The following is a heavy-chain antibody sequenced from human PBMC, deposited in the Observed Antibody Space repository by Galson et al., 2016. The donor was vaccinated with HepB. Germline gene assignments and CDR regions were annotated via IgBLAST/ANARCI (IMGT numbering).Heavy chain of an antibody. D-gene: IGHD2-21*01. CDR2: INHSGNT. CDR1: GGSFSGYY. Sequence: ETLSLTCAVYGGSFSGYYWSWIRQPPGKGLEWIGEINHSGNTNYNPSLKSRVTMSVDTSKNQLSLRLNSVAAADTGVYYCATGIVVAGKMYYYYMDVWGKGTTVTVSS. V-gene: IGHV4-34*01. CDR3: ATGIVVAGKMYYYYMDV. J-gene: IGHJ6*03.